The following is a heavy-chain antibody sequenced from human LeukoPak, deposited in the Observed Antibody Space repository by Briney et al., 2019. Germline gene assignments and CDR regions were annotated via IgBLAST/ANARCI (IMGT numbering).Heavy chain of an antibody. CDR2: INPNSGGT. V-gene: IGHV1-2*02. CDR3: AGAGGDYATDLDAFDI. Sequence: SVKVSCKASGYTFTGYYMHWVRQAPGQGLEWMGWINPNSGGTNYAQKFQGRVTMTRDTSISTAYMELSRLRSDDTAVYYCAGAGGDYATDLDAFDIWCQGTMVTVSS. J-gene: IGHJ3*02. D-gene: IGHD4-17*01. CDR1: GYTFTGYY.